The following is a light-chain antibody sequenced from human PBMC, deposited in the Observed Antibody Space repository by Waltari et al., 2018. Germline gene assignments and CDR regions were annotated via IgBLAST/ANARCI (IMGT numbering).Light chain of an antibody. Sequence: DIVMTQSPDSLAVSLGERATINAKSSQSVLYSSNNKNHLAWYHQKPGQPPKLLVYWASTRESGVPDRFSGSGSGTDFTLTISSLQAEDVAVYYCQQYYSLPWTFGQGTKVEIK. CDR3: QQYYSLPWT. CDR2: WAS. CDR1: QSVLYSSNNKNH. V-gene: IGKV4-1*01. J-gene: IGKJ1*01.